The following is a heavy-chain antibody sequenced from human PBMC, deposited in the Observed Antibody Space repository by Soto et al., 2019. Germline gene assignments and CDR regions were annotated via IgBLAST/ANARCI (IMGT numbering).Heavy chain of an antibody. CDR2: INHSGST. Sequence: SETLSLTCAVYGGSFSGYYWSWIRQPPGKGLEWIGEINHSGSTNYNPSLKSRVTISVDTSKNQFSLKLSSVTAADTAVYYCARGFQLLYCSGGSCYSMGFFQHWGQGTLVIVSS. V-gene: IGHV4-34*01. CDR1: GGSFSGYY. CDR3: ARGFQLLYCSGGSCYSMGFFQH. D-gene: IGHD2-15*01. J-gene: IGHJ1*01.